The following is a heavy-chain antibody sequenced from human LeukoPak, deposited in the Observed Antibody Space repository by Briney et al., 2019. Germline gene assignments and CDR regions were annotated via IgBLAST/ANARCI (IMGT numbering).Heavy chain of an antibody. CDR1: GGSISSYY. CDR2: IYYSGST. D-gene: IGHD2-8*01. V-gene: IGHV4-59*01. CDR3: ARYRPRYCTNGVCSQTFDY. J-gene: IGHJ4*02. Sequence: PSETLSLTCTVSGGSISSYYWSWIRQPPGKGLEWIGYIYYSGSTNYNPSLKSRVTISVATSKNQFSLKLSSVTAADTAVYYCARYRPRYCTNGVCSQTFDYWGQGTLVTVSS.